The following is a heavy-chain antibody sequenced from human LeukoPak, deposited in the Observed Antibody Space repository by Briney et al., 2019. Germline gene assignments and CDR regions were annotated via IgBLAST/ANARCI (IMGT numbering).Heavy chain of an antibody. CDR1: GYTFTSYG. J-gene: IGHJ4*02. V-gene: IGHV1-18*01. CDR3: ARDRFTYYYDSSGYDY. Sequence: GASVKVSCKASGYTFTSYGISWVRQAPGQGLEWMGWISAYNGNTNYAQKLQGRVTMTTDTSTSTAYMELRSPRSDDTAVYYCARDRFTYYYDSSGYDYWGQGTLVTVSS. D-gene: IGHD3-22*01. CDR2: ISAYNGNT.